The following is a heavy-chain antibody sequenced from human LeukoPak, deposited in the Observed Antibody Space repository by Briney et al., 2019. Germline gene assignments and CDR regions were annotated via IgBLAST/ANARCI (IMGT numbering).Heavy chain of an antibody. CDR3: ARSLIVATFRYIDY. Sequence: GASVTVSCKASGYTFTGYYMHWVRQAPGQGLEWMGWINPNSGGTNYAQKFQGRVTMTRDTSISTAYMELSRLRSDDTAVYYCARSLIVATFRYIDYWGQGTLVTVSS. CDR1: GYTFTGYY. J-gene: IGHJ4*02. D-gene: IGHD5-12*01. V-gene: IGHV1-2*02. CDR2: INPNSGGT.